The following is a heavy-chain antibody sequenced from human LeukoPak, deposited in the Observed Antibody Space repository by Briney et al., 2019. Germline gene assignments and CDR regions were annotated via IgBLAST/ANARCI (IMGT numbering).Heavy chain of an antibody. CDR1: GFTFSNYW. CDR3: ARVVGSGNSDRYFDY. Sequence: PGGSLRLSCIASGFTFSNYWMHWVRQAPGKGLVWVSRINSDGSSTSYADSVKGRFTISRDNAKNTLYLQMNSLRAEDTAVYYCARVVGSGNSDRYFDYWGQGTLVTVSS. V-gene: IGHV3-74*01. D-gene: IGHD3-10*01. J-gene: IGHJ4*02. CDR2: INSDGSST.